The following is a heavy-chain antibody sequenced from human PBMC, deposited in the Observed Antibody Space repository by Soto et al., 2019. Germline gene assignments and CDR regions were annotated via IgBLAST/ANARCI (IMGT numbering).Heavy chain of an antibody. J-gene: IGHJ4*02. CDR2: ISYDGSNK. V-gene: IGHV3-30*18. D-gene: IGHD3-22*01. CDR1: GFPFSTSA. Sequence: VQLLESGGGLVQPGGSLRLSCAASGFPFSTSAMNWVRQAPGKGLEWVAVISYDGSNKYYADSVKGRFTISRDNSKNTLYLQMNSLRAEDTAVYYCAKLPYDSSGYYYRRGNSEFDYWGQGTLVTVSS. CDR3: AKLPYDSSGYYYRRGNSEFDY.